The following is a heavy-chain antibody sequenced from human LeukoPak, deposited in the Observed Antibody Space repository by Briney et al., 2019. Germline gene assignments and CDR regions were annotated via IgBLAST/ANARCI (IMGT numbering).Heavy chain of an antibody. V-gene: IGHV4-30-4*01. Sequence: SETLSLTCTVSGDSINSGNSHWTWIRQPPGKGLEWLGSVYDSWNNYYNPSLESRITMSVDTSKNQYSLELNSVIAADTAVYYCASYFVGNGGRGYWGQGALVTVSS. CDR2: VYDSWNN. CDR3: ASYFVGNGGRGY. D-gene: IGHD3-10*02. J-gene: IGHJ4*02. CDR1: GDSINSGNSH.